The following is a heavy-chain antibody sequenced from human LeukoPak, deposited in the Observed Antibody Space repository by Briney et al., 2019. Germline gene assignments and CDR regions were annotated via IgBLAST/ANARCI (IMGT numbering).Heavy chain of an antibody. J-gene: IGHJ3*02. V-gene: IGHV3-21*04. CDR1: GFTFSSYS. CDR2: ISSSSSYI. Sequence: PGGSLRLSCAASGFTFSSYSMNWVRQAPGKGLEWVSSISSSSSYIYYADSVKGRFTISRDNSKNTLYLQMNSLRAEDTAVYYCAKDDAFDIWGQGTMVTVSS. CDR3: AKDDAFDI.